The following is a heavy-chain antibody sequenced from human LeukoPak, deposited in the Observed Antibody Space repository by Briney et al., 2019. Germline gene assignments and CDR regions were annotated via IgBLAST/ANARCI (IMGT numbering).Heavy chain of an antibody. J-gene: IGHJ4*02. CDR2: ISGSGGST. Sequence: PGGSLRLSCAASGFTFSSYAMSWVRQAPGKGLEWVSAISGSGGSTYYADSVKGRFTISRDNSKNTLYLQMNSLRAEDTAVYYCAKDEGYCSSTSCYEFDYWGQGTLVTVSS. V-gene: IGHV3-23*01. CDR3: AKDEGYCSSTSCYEFDY. CDR1: GFTFSSYA. D-gene: IGHD2-2*01.